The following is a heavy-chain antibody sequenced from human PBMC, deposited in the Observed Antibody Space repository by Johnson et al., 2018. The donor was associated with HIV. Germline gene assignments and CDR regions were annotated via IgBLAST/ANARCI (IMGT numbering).Heavy chain of an antibody. CDR2: IKQDGSEQ. J-gene: IGHJ3*02. Sequence: MLLVESGGGLVQPGGSLRLSCAASGFTFSSYWMSWVRQAPGKGLEWVANIKQDGSEQYYVDSVKGRFTISRDNAKNSLYLQMNSLRAEDTAVYYCARESLPGYSSSNDAFDIWGQGTMVTVSS. D-gene: IGHD6-13*01. CDR3: ARESLPGYSSSNDAFDI. V-gene: IGHV3-7*05. CDR1: GFTFSSYW.